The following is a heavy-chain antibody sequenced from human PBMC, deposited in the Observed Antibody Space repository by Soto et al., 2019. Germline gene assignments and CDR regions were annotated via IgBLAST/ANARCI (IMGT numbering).Heavy chain of an antibody. D-gene: IGHD3-22*01. J-gene: IGHJ3*02. V-gene: IGHV4-30-2*01. CDR2: IYHSGST. CDR3: ARVSSSGPTANAFDI. CDR1: GGSISSGGYS. Sequence: QLQLQESGSGLVKPSQTLSLTCAVSGGSISSGGYSWSWIRQPPGKGLEWIGYIYHSGSTYYNPSLKIRVTISVDRSKNQFSLKLGSVTAADTAVYYCARVSSSGPTANAFDIWGQGTMVTVSS.